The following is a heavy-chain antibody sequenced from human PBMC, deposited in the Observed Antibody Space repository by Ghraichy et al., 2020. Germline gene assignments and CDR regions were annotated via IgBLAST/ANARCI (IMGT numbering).Heavy chain of an antibody. CDR2: IYHSGSP. J-gene: IGHJ3*02. D-gene: IGHD3-9*01. V-gene: IGHV4-30-2*01. Sequence: SETLSLTCAVSGGSISTGGYSWTWIRQPPGKGQEWIGDIYHSGSPYYKSSLRSRLTVSLDKSKNQFSLKLTSVTAADTAVYYCARYLDAFDIWGQGTMVIVSS. CDR1: GGSISTGGYS. CDR3: ARYLDAFDI.